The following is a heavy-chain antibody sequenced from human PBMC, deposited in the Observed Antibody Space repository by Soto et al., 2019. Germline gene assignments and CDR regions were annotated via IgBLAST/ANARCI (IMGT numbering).Heavy chain of an antibody. V-gene: IGHV1-46*01. CDR2: INPSGGST. CDR3: ARDRAMGATVYYFDY. J-gene: IGHJ4*02. Sequence: VKVSCKASGYTFTSYYMHWVRQAPGQGLEWMGIINPSGGSTSYAQKFQGRVTMTRDTSTSTVYMELSSLRSEDTAVYYCARDRAMGATVYYFDYWGQGTLVTVSS. CDR1: GYTFTSYY. D-gene: IGHD1-26*01.